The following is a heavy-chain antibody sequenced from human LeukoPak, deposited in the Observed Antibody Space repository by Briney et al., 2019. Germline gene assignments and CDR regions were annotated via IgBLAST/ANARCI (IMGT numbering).Heavy chain of an antibody. V-gene: IGHV4-59*12. CDR3: AREPAALRIGFDP. Sequence: PSETLSLTCTVSGGSISSYYWSWIRQPPGKGLEWIGYIYYSGSINYNPSLKSRVIISVDKSKNQFSLKLSSVTAADTAVYYCAREPAALRIGFDPWGQGTLVTVSS. CDR1: GGSISSYY. J-gene: IGHJ5*02. CDR2: IYYSGSI. D-gene: IGHD2-2*01.